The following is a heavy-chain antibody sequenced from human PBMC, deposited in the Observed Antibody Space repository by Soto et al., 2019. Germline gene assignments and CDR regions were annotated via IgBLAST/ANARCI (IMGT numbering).Heavy chain of an antibody. V-gene: IGHV6-1*01. CDR2: TYYRSKWYN. CDR3: ASGWAFHI. Sequence: QVQLQQSGPGLVKPSQTLSVTCAISGDSVSSDSDAWNWIRQSPSRGLEWLGRTYYRSKWYNDYAVSVTSRITINPDTSKNQFSLQLNSVTPKDTAVYFCASGWAFHIWGQGTMVTVSS. J-gene: IGHJ3*02. CDR1: GDSVSSDSDA.